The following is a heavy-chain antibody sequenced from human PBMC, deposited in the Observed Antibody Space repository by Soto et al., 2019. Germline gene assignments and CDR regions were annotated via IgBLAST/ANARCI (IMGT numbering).Heavy chain of an antibody. CDR1: GFTASA. Sequence: GGSLRLSCSDSGFTASAMHWVRQAPGRGLEYVAAISSNGGRTYYTDSVKGRFTISRDTSGITVHLQMNSLRAEDTGLYYCLKDESADFWSGYLPVYVWGQGTTVTVSS. D-gene: IGHD3-3*01. V-gene: IGHV3-64D*08. CDR3: LKDESADFWSGYLPVYV. J-gene: IGHJ6*02. CDR2: ISSNGGRT.